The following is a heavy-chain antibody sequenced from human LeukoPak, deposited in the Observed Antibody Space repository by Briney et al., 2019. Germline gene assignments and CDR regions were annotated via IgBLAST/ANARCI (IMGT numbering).Heavy chain of an antibody. CDR3: AVFSFYGDYVDY. V-gene: IGHV4-59*01. J-gene: IGHJ4*02. Sequence: SETLSLTCTVSGASISSYYWSWLRQPPGKGLEWIGYIYYSGSTNYNPSLKSRVTISVDTSKNQFSLKLSSVTAADTAVYYCAVFSFYGDYVDYWGQGTLVTVSS. CDR2: IYYSGST. D-gene: IGHD4-17*01. CDR1: GASISSYY.